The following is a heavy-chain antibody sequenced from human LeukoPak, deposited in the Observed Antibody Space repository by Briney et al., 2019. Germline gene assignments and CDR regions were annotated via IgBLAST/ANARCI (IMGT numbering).Heavy chain of an antibody. Sequence: GGSLRLSCAASGFTFDDYAMHWVQQAPGKGLEWVSGISWNSGSIGYADSVKGRFTISRDNAKNSLYLQMNSLRAEDTALYYCAALLMITFGGVIAAPSDYWGQGTLVTVSS. V-gene: IGHV3-9*01. J-gene: IGHJ4*02. CDR1: GFTFDDYA. CDR2: ISWNSGSI. CDR3: AALLMITFGGVIAAPSDY. D-gene: IGHD3-16*02.